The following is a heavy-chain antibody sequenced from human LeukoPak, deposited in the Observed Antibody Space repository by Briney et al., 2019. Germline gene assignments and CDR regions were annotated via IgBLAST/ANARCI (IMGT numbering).Heavy chain of an antibody. Sequence: PSETLSLTCTVSGDSLTSGSYYWAWLRQHPETGLEWIGYIYYTGGTHYNPSLKSRLTISVDTSENQFSLKMRSVTAADTAIYYCARAPGAFDIWGQGTMVTVSS. J-gene: IGHJ3*02. CDR1: GDSLTSGSYY. CDR3: ARAPGAFDI. CDR2: IYYTGGT. V-gene: IGHV4-31*03.